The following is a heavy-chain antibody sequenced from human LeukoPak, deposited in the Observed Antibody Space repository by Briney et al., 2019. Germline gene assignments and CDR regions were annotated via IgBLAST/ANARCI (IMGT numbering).Heavy chain of an antibody. Sequence: GGSLRLSCAASGFTFSSYAMHWVRQAPGKGLEWVADINPDGSQKYSVDSVKGRFTISRDNARNALFLQMNSLRAEDTAVYYCVRQMIRFWFDPWGQGTLVTVSS. CDR1: GFTFSSYA. V-gene: IGHV3-7*01. CDR2: INPDGSQK. J-gene: IGHJ5*02. CDR3: VRQMIRFWFDP. D-gene: IGHD3-16*01.